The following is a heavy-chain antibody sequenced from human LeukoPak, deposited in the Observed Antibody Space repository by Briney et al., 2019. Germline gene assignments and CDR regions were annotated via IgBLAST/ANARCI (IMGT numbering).Heavy chain of an antibody. D-gene: IGHD6-6*01. V-gene: IGHV4-39*01. Sequence: PSETLSLTCTLSGGSITSTSYNWDWIRQPPGKGLEWIGNTYFGGSTYYNPSLKSRVTISADTSKNQFSLKLSSVTAADTAVYYCARRSSSGLDCWGQGTLVTVSS. J-gene: IGHJ4*02. CDR3: ARRSSSGLDC. CDR1: GGSITSTSYN. CDR2: TYFGGST.